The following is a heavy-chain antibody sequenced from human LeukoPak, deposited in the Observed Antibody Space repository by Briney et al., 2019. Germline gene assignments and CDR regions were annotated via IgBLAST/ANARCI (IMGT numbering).Heavy chain of an antibody. D-gene: IGHD5-24*01. CDR3: IASLIATYFFAY. J-gene: IGHJ4*02. CDR2: IYYSGST. Sequence: PSETLSLTCTVSGGSISSGDYYWGWIRQPPGKGLVWIGYIYYSGSTYYNPSLKRRVPRTVHTSKNQCSLKLSSVSAADTAVYCCIASLIATYFFAYWGQGTLVTLSP. CDR1: GGSISSGDYY. V-gene: IGHV4-30-4*01.